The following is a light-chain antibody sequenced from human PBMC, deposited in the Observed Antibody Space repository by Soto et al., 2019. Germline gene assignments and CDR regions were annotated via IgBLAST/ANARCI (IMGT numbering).Light chain of an antibody. Sequence: EIVFTQSPATLSLSPGERATLSCRASQSVGSYFAWYQQKPGQTPRLLIYDTSYRATGIPARFSGSGSGTDFALTISGLEPEDFAVYYCQQRTNWPWTLGQGTKVDIK. CDR1: QSVGSY. CDR3: QQRTNWPWT. CDR2: DTS. V-gene: IGKV3-11*01. J-gene: IGKJ1*01.